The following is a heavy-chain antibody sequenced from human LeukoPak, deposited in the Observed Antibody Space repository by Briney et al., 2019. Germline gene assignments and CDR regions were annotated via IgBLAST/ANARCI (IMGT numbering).Heavy chain of an antibody. V-gene: IGHV4-34*01. Sequence: SETLSLTCAVYGGSFSGYYWSWIRQPPGKGLEWIGEINHGGSTNYNPSLKSRVTISVDTSKNQFSLKLSSVTAADTAVYYCAGLRFLELAFDYWGQGTLVTVSS. J-gene: IGHJ4*02. CDR3: AGLRFLELAFDY. CDR2: INHGGST. CDR1: GGSFSGYY. D-gene: IGHD3-3*01.